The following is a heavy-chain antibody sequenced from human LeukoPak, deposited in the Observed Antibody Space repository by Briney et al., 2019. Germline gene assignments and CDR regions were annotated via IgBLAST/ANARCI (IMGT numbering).Heavy chain of an antibody. J-gene: IGHJ5*02. V-gene: IGHV4-31*03. CDR3: ARETDYYDSGGYYLQWFDP. D-gene: IGHD3-22*01. CDR2: IYYSGST. Sequence: SETLSLTCTVSGGSITSGGYYWSWIRQHPGKGVEWIGYIYYSGSTSYNPSLKSRVTISLDTSKNQFSLKLSSVTAADTAVYYCARETDYYDSGGYYLQWFDPWGQGTLVTVSS. CDR1: GGSITSGGYY.